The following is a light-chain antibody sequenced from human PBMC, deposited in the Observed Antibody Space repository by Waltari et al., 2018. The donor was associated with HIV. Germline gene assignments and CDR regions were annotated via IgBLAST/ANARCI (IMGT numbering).Light chain of an antibody. CDR3: SSYTGYNDFL. J-gene: IGLJ3*02. Sequence: QSALTQPPSASGSPGQSVTISCTGTSSDVGGYNYVSWYQQHPGKAPKLMIFEVTKRPSGVPNRFSGSKSVNTASLTVSGLQADDEADYYCSSYTGYNDFLFGAGTKLTVL. CDR1: SSDVGGYNY. CDR2: EVT. V-gene: IGLV2-8*01.